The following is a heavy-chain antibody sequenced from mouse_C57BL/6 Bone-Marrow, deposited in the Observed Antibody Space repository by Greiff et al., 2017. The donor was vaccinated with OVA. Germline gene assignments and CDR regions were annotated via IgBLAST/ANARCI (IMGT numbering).Heavy chain of an antibody. D-gene: IGHD4-1*01. V-gene: IGHV1-85*01. J-gene: IGHJ2*01. Sequence: QVQLKASGPELVKPGASVKLSCKASGYTFTSYDINWVKQRPGQGLEWIGWIYPRDGSTKYNEKFKGKATLTVDTSSSTAYMERHSLTSEDSAVYFCARGNWEYFDYWGQGTTLTVSS. CDR2: IYPRDGST. CDR3: ARGNWEYFDY. CDR1: GYTFTSYD.